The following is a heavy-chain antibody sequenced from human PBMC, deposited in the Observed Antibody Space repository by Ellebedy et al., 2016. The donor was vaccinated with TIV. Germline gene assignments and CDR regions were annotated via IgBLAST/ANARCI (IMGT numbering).Heavy chain of an antibody. J-gene: IGHJ3*01. V-gene: IGHV1-2*02. Sequence: AASVKVSCKTSGYNFIGHYIHWVRQAPGQGLEWMGGINPDTAGTDYAQTFQGRVSMTRDTSSGTAYMELSRLTSDDTAVFYCARGSLTAVITPEAFDAWGQGTMVTVS. CDR1: GYNFIGHY. CDR2: INPDTAGT. D-gene: IGHD4-23*01. CDR3: ARGSLTAVITPEAFDA.